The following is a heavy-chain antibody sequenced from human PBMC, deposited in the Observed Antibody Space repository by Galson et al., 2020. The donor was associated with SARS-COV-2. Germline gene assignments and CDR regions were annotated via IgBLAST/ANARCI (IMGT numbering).Heavy chain of an antibody. Sequence: SVKVSCKASGGTFSSYGFSWVRQAPGQGLEWMGRIIPIFGTANYAQKFQGRVTITADRFTSTAYMELSSLRSEDTAVYFCAREDIVVVPAALRKYGMDVWGQGTTVTVSS. V-gene: IGHV1-69*06. CDR1: GGTFSSYG. D-gene: IGHD2-2*01. CDR3: AREDIVVVPAALRKYGMDV. CDR2: IIPIFGTA. J-gene: IGHJ6*02.